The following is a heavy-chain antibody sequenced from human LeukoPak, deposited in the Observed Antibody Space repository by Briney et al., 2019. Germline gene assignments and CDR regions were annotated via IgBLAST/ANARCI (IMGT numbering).Heavy chain of an antibody. CDR1: GFTFSSYA. J-gene: IGHJ4*02. Sequence: GGSLRLSCAASGFTFSSYAMSWVRQAPGKGLEWISYISSSGSLIYYSDSVKGRFTISRDNAKNSLYLHMNSLRAEDTAVYYCATVTVYGVWGQGTLVTVSS. D-gene: IGHD2-8*01. CDR2: ISSSGSLI. V-gene: IGHV3-48*03. CDR3: ATVTVYGV.